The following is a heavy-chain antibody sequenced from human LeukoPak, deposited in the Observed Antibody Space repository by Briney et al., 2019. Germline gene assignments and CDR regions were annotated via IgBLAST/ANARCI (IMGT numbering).Heavy chain of an antibody. CDR1: GFTLSSYA. D-gene: IGHD6-19*01. CDR3: AKEAVAGTGYYFDY. CDR2: LGISGDYA. J-gene: IGHJ4*02. V-gene: IGHV3-23*01. Sequence: GGSLRLSCVASGFTLSSYAVSWVRQAPGKGLQWVSSLGISGDYAWYAGSVKGRFTISRDSSKNTLYLQMDRLGAEDTAVYYCAKEAVAGTGYYFDYWGQGTLVTVSS.